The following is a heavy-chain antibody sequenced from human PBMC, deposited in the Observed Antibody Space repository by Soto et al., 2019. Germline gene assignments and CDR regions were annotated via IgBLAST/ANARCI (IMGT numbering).Heavy chain of an antibody. CDR3: ARGGAVVDEAFDI. Sequence: SETLSLTCAVSGGSISSGGYSWSWIRQPPGKGLEWIGYIHHSGSTYYNPSLKSRVTISVDRSKNQFSLKLSSVTAADTAVYYCARGGAVVDEAFDIWGQGTMVTVSS. CDR1: GGSISSGGYS. CDR2: IHHSGST. D-gene: IGHD6-19*01. V-gene: IGHV4-30-2*01. J-gene: IGHJ3*02.